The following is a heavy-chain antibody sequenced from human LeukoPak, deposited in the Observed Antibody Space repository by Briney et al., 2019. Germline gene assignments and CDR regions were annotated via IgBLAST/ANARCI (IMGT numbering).Heavy chain of an antibody. J-gene: IGHJ4*02. CDR3: ARATVVTNFDY. CDR1: GFTFNTYG. Sequence: GRSLRLSWAAAGFTFNTYGMHWLRQAPGKGLEWVALIWYDGSNKYYADSVKGRFTISRDNAKNSLYLQMNSLRAEDTAVYYCARATVVTNFDYWGQGTLVTVSS. CDR2: IWYDGSNK. V-gene: IGHV3-33*03. D-gene: IGHD4-17*01.